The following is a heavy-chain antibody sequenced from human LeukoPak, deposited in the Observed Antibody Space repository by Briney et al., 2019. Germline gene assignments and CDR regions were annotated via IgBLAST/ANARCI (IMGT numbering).Heavy chain of an antibody. J-gene: IGHJ4*02. CDR3: ARDTSGGPYFDY. V-gene: IGHV1-18*01. D-gene: IGHD4-23*01. Sequence: ASVKVSFKASGYTFTSYGISWVRQAPGQGLEWVGWISAYNRDTNYAQKVQGRVTMTTDTSTTTAYMELRSLTSDDTAVYYCARDTSGGPYFDYWGQGTLVTVAS. CDR2: ISAYNRDT. CDR1: GYTFTSYG.